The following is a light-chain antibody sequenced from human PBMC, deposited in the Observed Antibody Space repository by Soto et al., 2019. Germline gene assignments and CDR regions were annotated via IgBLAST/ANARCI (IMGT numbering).Light chain of an antibody. CDR3: LLYCSPDWYT. Sequence: EIVLTQTPGTLYLSPGERATLSCRASQSVTSSHLAWYQQKPGQAPRLLIYGASTRATCIPDRFSGSGSVTACSLTNRRLDTKDFWMYDCLLYCSPDWYTFGMGTQVHIK. J-gene: IGKJ2*01. CDR2: GAS. V-gene: IGKV3-20*01. CDR1: QSVTSSH.